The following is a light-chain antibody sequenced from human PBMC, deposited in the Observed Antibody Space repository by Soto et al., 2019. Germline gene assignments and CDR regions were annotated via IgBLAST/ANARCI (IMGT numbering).Light chain of an antibody. J-gene: IGLJ2*01. V-gene: IGLV2-14*01. Sequence: QSALTQPASVSGSPGQSIAISCTGSRSDFGGYNYVSWYQQHSGKAPKLIIYDVTKRPSGVSDRFSGSKSGDTASLTISGLQAEDEADYYCSSYTGRTTVIFGGGTQLTVL. CDR2: DVT. CDR3: SSYTGRTTVI. CDR1: RSDFGGYNY.